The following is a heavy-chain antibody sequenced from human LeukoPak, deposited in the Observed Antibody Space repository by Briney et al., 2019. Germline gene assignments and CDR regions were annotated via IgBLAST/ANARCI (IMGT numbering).Heavy chain of an antibody. J-gene: IGHJ4*02. CDR1: GYTFTSYG. V-gene: IGHV1-18*01. CDR2: ISAYNGNT. CDR3: ATGYSGYDSSPFDY. Sequence: ASVKVSCKASGYTFTSYGISWVRQAPGQGLEWMGWISAYNGNTNYAQKLQGRVTMTTDTSTSTAYMELRSLRSDDTAVYYCATGYSGYDSSPFDYWGQGTLVTVSS. D-gene: IGHD5-12*01.